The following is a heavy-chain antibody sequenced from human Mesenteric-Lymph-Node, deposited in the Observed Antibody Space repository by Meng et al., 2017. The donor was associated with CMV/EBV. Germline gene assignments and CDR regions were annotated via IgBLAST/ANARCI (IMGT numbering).Heavy chain of an antibody. CDR3: ARVSIRWDYYYGMDV. CDR2: MYYSGTT. D-gene: IGHD4-23*01. Sequence: SETLSLTCTVSGGPISGYYWSWIRQPPGKGLEWIGYMYYSGTTNNNPSLKSRVTISIDTSKNQFSLKLSSVTAADTAVYYCARVSIRWDYYYGMDVWGQGTTVTVSS. J-gene: IGHJ6*02. CDR1: GGPISGYY. V-gene: IGHV4-59*01.